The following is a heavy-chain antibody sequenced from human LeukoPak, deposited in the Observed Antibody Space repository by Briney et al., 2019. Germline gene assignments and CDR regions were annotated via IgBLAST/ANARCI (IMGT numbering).Heavy chain of an antibody. CDR1: GFTFDDYA. Sequence: GGSLRLSCVASGFTFDDYAMHWVRQAPGKGLEWVSGISWNSGSIGYADSVKGRFTISRDNAKNSLYLQMNSLRAEDTALYYCAKDPARVVAKGFDYWGQGTLVTVSS. V-gene: IGHV3-9*01. J-gene: IGHJ4*02. CDR3: AKDPARVVAKGFDY. CDR2: ISWNSGSI. D-gene: IGHD2-15*01.